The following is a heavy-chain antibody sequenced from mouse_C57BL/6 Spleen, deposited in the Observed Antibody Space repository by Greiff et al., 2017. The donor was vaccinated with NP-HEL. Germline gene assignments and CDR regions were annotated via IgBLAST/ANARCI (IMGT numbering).Heavy chain of an antibody. Sequence: EVKLQESGPGMVKPSQSLSLPCTVTGYSITSGYDWHWIRHFPGNKLEWMGYISYSGSTTYNPSPKSRISSTHDTSKNHFFLKLNSVTTEDTATYYCARGPRYFDVWGTGTTVTVAS. V-gene: IGHV3-1*01. CDR2: ISYSGST. CDR3: ARGPRYFDV. J-gene: IGHJ1*03. CDR1: GYSITSGYD. D-gene: IGHD6-1*01.